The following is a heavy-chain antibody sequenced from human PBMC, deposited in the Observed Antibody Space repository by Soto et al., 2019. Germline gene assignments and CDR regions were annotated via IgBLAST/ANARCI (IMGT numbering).Heavy chain of an antibody. Sequence: GESLKISCKGSGYSFTSYWISWVRQMPGKGLEWMGRIDPSDSYTNYSPSFQGHVTISADKSMSTAYLQWSSLKASDTAMYYCAIRAITMVRGVLDYWGQGTLVTVSS. V-gene: IGHV5-10-1*01. CDR3: AIRAITMVRGVLDY. CDR1: GYSFTSYW. CDR2: IDPSDSYT. J-gene: IGHJ4*02. D-gene: IGHD3-10*01.